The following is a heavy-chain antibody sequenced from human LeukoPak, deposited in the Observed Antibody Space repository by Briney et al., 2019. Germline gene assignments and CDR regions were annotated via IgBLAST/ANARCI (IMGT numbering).Heavy chain of an antibody. J-gene: IGHJ4*02. CDR3: ARGDSYGPEFYDY. V-gene: IGHV4-59*01. CDR2: IYYSGST. CDR1: GGSISSYY. Sequence: PSETLSLTCTVSGGSISSYYWSWIRQPPGKGLEWIGYIYYSGSTNYNPSLKSRVTISVDTSKNQFSLKLSSVTAADTAAYYCARGDSYGPEFYDYWGQGTLVTVSS. D-gene: IGHD5-18*01.